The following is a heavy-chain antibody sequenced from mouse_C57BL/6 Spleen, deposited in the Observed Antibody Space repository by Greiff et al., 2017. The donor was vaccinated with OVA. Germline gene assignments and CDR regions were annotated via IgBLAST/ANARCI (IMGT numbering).Heavy chain of an antibody. CDR2: IYPGDGDT. CDR3: ARYGYSYAMDY. D-gene: IGHD2-2*01. V-gene: IGHV1-82*01. CDR1: GYAFSSSL. Sequence: QVQLKQSGPELVKPGASVKISCKASGYAFSSSLMNWVKQRPGKGLEWIGRIYPGDGDTNYNGKFKGKATLTADKSSSTAYMQLSSLTSEDSAVYFCARYGYSYAMDYWGQGTSVTVSS. J-gene: IGHJ4*01.